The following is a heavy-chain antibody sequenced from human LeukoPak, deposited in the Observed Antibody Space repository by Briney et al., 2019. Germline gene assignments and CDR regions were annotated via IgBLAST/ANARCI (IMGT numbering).Heavy chain of an antibody. CDR3: ARDRGAVTTAYYYYYMDV. V-gene: IGHV4-34*01. CDR2: INHSGST. Sequence: SETLSLTCAVYGGSFSGYYWSWIRQPPGKGLEWIGEINHSGSTNYNPSLKSRVTISVDTSKNQFSLKLSSVTAADTAVYYCARDRGAVTTAYYYYYMDVWGKGTTVTVSS. D-gene: IGHD4-17*01. J-gene: IGHJ6*03. CDR1: GGSFSGYY.